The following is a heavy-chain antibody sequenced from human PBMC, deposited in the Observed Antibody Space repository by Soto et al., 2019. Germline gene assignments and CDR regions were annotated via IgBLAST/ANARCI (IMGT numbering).Heavy chain of an antibody. J-gene: IGHJ6*02. CDR1: GYTFTGYY. V-gene: IGHV1-2*02. Sequence: ASVKVSCKASGYTFTGYYIQWVRQAPGQGLEWMGWINPNSGSTNYAQKFQGRVTMTGDTSPSTAYMELSRLRSDDTAVYYCARDRGWRDYYGFDVWGQGTTVTVSS. CDR3: ARDRGWRDYYGFDV. CDR2: INPNSGST. D-gene: IGHD6-19*01.